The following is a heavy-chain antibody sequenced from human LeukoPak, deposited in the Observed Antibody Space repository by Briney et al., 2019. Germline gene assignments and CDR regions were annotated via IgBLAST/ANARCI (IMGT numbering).Heavy chain of an antibody. CDR2: INHSGST. V-gene: IGHV4-34*01. J-gene: IGHJ6*03. Sequence: PSETLSLTCAVYGGSFSGYYWSWIRQPPGKGLEWIGEINHSGSTNYNPSLKSRVTISVDTSKNQFSLKLSSVTAADTAVYYCARGGGSSWADYYYYYMDVWGKGTTVTVSS. D-gene: IGHD6-13*01. CDR3: ARGGGSSWADYYYYYMDV. CDR1: GGSFSGYY.